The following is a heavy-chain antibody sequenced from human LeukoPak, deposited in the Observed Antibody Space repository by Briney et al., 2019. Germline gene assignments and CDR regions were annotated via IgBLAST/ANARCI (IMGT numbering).Heavy chain of an antibody. CDR3: ARNYGDYSDAFDI. CDR1: GFTFSSYW. Sequence: QAGGSLRLSCAASGFTFSSYWMSWVRQAPGKGLEWVANIKQDGSEKYYVDSVKGRFTISRDNAKNSLYLQMNSLRAEDTAVYYCARNYGDYSDAFDIWGQGTMVTVSS. CDR2: IKQDGSEK. D-gene: IGHD4-17*01. V-gene: IGHV3-7*01. J-gene: IGHJ3*02.